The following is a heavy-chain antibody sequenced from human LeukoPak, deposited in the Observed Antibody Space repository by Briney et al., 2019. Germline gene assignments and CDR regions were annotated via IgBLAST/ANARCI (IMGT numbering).Heavy chain of an antibody. CDR2: IYYSGST. J-gene: IGHJ3*01. D-gene: IGHD3-3*01. CDR1: GGSISSSF. V-gene: IGHV4-59*13. CDR3: ARARCDFWGGTLIIDAFDL. Sequence: SETLSLTCTVSGGSISSSFWSWIRQPPGKGLEWIGYIYYSGSTNYNPSLNIRVTIPVDTSKKHFSLKLSSVTAAYTAVYYLARARCDFWGGTLIIDAFDLWGQGTMVTVSS.